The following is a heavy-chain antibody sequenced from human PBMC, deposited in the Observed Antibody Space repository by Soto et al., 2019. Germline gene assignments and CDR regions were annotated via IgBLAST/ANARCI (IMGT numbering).Heavy chain of an antibody. V-gene: IGHV1-2*04. J-gene: IGHJ6*03. CDR3: ARDRIGSTRGAMDV. Sequence: ASVKVSCKASGYTFTGYYMHWVRQAPGQGLEWMGWINPNGGGTNYAQKFQGWVTMTRDTSISTAYMELSRLRSDDTAVYYCARDRIGSTRGAMDVWGKGTTVTVSS. CDR1: GYTFTGYY. CDR2: INPNGGGT. D-gene: IGHD2-2*01.